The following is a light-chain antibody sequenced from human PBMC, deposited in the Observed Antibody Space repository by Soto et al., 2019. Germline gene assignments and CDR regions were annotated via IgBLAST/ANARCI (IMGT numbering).Light chain of an antibody. V-gene: IGKV2-28*01. CDR3: MQSLQTPYT. CDR1: QSLLQSNGYNY. Sequence: DIVMSQSPLSLHVTPGEPASISCRSSQSLLQSNGYNYLDWYLQKTGQSPQLLIYLGSYRASGVPDRLSGSGAGTDFTLKISRVEAEDVGVYYCMQSLQTPYTFGQGTKLEIK. CDR2: LGS. J-gene: IGKJ2*01.